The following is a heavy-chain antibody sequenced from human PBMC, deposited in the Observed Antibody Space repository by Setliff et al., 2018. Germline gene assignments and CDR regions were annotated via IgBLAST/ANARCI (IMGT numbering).Heavy chain of an antibody. V-gene: IGHV4-34*01. D-gene: IGHD3-10*01. CDR3: ARLRYYGSGSYLDYWGLAAFDI. CDR1: GGSLSGYY. CDR2: IYHSGST. J-gene: IGHJ3*02. Sequence: SETLSLTCAVYGGSLSGYYWSWIRQPPGKGLEWIGSIYHSGSTYYNPSLKSRVTISVDTSKNQFSLKLSSVTAADTAVYYCARLRYYGSGSYLDYWGLAAFDIWGQGTMVTVSS.